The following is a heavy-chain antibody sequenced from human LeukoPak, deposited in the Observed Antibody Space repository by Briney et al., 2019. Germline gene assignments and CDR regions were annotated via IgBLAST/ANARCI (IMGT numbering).Heavy chain of an antibody. V-gene: IGHV5-51*01. CDR3: ARGRLKLYYYYYMDV. CDR2: IYPGDSDT. J-gene: IGHJ6*03. Sequence: GESLKISCKGSGYSFTGYWIGWVRQMPGKGLEWMGIIYPGDSDTRYSPSFQGQVTISADKSISTAYLQWSSLKASDTAMYYCARGRLKLYYYYYMDVWGKGTTVTVSS. CDR1: GYSFTGYW. D-gene: IGHD1-26*01.